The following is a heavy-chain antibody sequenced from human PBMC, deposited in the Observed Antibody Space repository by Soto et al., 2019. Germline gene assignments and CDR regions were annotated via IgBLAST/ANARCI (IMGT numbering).Heavy chain of an antibody. V-gene: IGHV3-30-3*01. Sequence: PGGSLRLSCAVSGVIFRTYAFHCVRQAPGRGLDWVSVISYDGTRRSYADSVRGRFTISRDNSKNTLYLQMNSLRTEDTAIYYCARDRYGDSFYGLDAWGQGTTVTVSS. CDR2: ISYDGTRR. CDR3: ARDRYGDSFYGLDA. D-gene: IGHD4-17*01. CDR1: GVIFRTYA. J-gene: IGHJ6*02.